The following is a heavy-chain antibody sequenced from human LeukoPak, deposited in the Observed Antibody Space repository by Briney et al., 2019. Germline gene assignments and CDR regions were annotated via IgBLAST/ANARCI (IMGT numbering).Heavy chain of an antibody. Sequence: GGPLRLSCAASGFTFSSYSMNWVRQAPGKGLEWVSSISSSSSYIYYADSVKGRFTISRDNAKNSLYLQMNSLRAEDTAVYYCARGAAAAGYYYGMDVWGQGTTVTVSS. D-gene: IGHD6-13*01. CDR3: ARGAAAAGYYYGMDV. V-gene: IGHV3-21*01. CDR1: GFTFSSYS. J-gene: IGHJ6*02. CDR2: ISSSSSYI.